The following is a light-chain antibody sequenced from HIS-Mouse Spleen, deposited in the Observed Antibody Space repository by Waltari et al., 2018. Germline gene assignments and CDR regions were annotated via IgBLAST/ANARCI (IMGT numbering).Light chain of an antibody. J-gene: IGLJ3*02. CDR2: EGS. V-gene: IGLV2-23*01. CDR1: SSDVGSYNL. CDR3: CSYAGSSTWV. Sequence: QSALTQPASVSGSPGQSITIPCTGTSSDVGSYNLVSGYQQHPGKPPKLMSYEGSKRPSGVSNRFSGSKSGNTASLTISGLQAEDEADYYCCSYAGSSTWVFGGGTKLTVL.